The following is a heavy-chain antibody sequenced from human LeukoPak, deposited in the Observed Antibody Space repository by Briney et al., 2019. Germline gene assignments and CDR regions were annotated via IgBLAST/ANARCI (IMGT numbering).Heavy chain of an antibody. D-gene: IGHD3-3*01. CDR1: GYTFTSYD. J-gene: IGHJ5*02. Sequence: GASVKVSCKASGYTFTSYDINWVRQATGQGLEWMGWMNPNSGNTGYAQKFQGRVTMTRNTSISTAYMELSSLRSEDTAVYYCARKGNDFWSPGGCWFDPWGQGTLVTVSS. CDR3: ARKGNDFWSPGGCWFDP. V-gene: IGHV1-8*01. CDR2: MNPNSGNT.